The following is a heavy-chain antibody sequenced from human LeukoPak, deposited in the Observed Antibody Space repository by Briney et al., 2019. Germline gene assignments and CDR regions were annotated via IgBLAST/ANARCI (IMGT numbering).Heavy chain of an antibody. D-gene: IGHD5-18*01. CDR1: GFTFSSFE. CDR2: ISSSGSTI. Sequence: GGSLRLSCAASGFTFSSFEMNWVRQAPGKGLEWASYISSSGSTIYYADSVKGRFTISRDNAKNSLYLQMSSLRAEDTAVYYCARDRSYGSFNYWGQGTLVTVSS. CDR3: ARDRSYGSFNY. J-gene: IGHJ4*02. V-gene: IGHV3-48*03.